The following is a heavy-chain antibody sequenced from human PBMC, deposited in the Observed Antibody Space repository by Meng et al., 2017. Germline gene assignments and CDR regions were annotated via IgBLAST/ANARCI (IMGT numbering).Heavy chain of an antibody. CDR2: IIPIFGTA. D-gene: IGHD5-24*01. CDR3: ARDQGSKATKFDY. V-gene: IGHV1-69*01. J-gene: IGHJ4*02. CDR1: GGTFSSYA. Sequence: GHGVRSGAEVKKPGSSVKVPCKASGGTFSSYAISWVRQAPGQGLEWMGGIIPIFGTANYAQKFQGRVTITADESTSTAYMELSSLRSEDTAVYYCARDQGSKATKFDYWGQGTLVTVSS.